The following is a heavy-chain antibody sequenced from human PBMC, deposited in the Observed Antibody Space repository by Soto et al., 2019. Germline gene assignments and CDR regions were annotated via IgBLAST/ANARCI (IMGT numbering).Heavy chain of an antibody. V-gene: IGHV3-48*02. CDR2: ISSSSSTI. J-gene: IGHJ4*02. CDR3: ATDNSGSGDFWSGYLLNYFDY. CDR1: GFTFSSYS. D-gene: IGHD3-3*01. Sequence: PGGSLRLSSAASGFTFSSYSMNWVRQAPGKGLEWVSYISSSSSTIYYADSVKGRFTISRDNAKNSLYLQMNSLRDEDTAVYYCATDNSGSGDFWSGYLLNYFDYWGQGTLVTVSS.